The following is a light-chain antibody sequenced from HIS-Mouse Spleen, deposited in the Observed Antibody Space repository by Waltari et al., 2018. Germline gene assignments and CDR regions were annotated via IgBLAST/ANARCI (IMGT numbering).Light chain of an antibody. CDR1: SSDVGCYNY. CDR3: SSYAGSNNLGV. V-gene: IGLV2-8*01. Sequence: QSALTQPPSPSGSPGQSVTISCTGPSSDVGCYNYVPWYQQHPGKAPKLMIDEVSKRPSGVPDRFSGSKSGNTASLTVSGLQAEDEADYYCSSYAGSNNLGVFGTGTKVTVL. CDR2: EVS. J-gene: IGLJ1*01.